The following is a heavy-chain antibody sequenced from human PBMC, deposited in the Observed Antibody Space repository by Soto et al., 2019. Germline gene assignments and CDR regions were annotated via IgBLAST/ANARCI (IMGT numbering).Heavy chain of an antibody. CDR1: GGAFSDYA. J-gene: IGHJ6*02. CDR3: ASWLKGPDIGNYYYGMDV. D-gene: IGHD2-15*01. V-gene: IGHV1-69*12. Sequence: QVQLVQSGAEVKKPGSSVKVSCKASGGAFSDYAFSWVRQAPGQGLEWLGGIMPIFRAPDYAQKFQGRVTITGDEFTRTAYMEMNSRRSEDTSVYYCASWLKGPDIGNYYYGMDVWGQGTTVTVS. CDR2: IMPIFRAP.